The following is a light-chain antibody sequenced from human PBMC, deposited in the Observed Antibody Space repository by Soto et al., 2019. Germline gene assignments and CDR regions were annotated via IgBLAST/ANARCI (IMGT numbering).Light chain of an antibody. J-gene: IGKJ1*01. CDR2: DAS. CDR3: RQCVISPRT. Sequence: EIVLTQSPGTLSLSPRERATLSCRASQSLPRNYLAWYQQKPGQAPRLLIFDASNRATGIPDRFSGSGSGTDVTLSISRLEPEDFAVYYCRQCVISPRTFGQGTKVEIK. CDR1: QSLPRNY. V-gene: IGKV3-20*01.